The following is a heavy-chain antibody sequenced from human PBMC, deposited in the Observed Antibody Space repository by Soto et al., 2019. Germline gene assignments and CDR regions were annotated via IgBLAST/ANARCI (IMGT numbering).Heavy chain of an antibody. D-gene: IGHD6-13*01. V-gene: IGHV3-21*01. CDR3: ARHPYSREGAFDI. Sequence: GGSRRLSCAASGFTFSSYSMNWVRQAPGKGLEWVSSISSSSSYIYYADSVKGRLTISRDNAKNSLYLQMNSLRAEDTAVYYCARHPYSREGAFDIWGQGTMVTVSS. CDR1: GFTFSSYS. CDR2: ISSSSSYI. J-gene: IGHJ3*02.